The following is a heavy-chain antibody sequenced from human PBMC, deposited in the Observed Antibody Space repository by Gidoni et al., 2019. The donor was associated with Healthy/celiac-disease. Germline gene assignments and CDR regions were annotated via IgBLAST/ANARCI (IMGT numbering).Heavy chain of an antibody. D-gene: IGHD2-21*02. CDR1: GGPCSRYA. Sequence: QVQLVQSGAEVKKPGSSVKGACKASGGPCSRYAISWVRQAPGQGLEWMGGIIPIFGTAHYAQKFQGRVTITADESTSTAYMELSSLRSEDTAVYYCARGEAYCGGDCSAPFDYWGQGTLVTVSS. J-gene: IGHJ4*02. V-gene: IGHV1-69*01. CDR2: IIPIFGTA. CDR3: ARGEAYCGGDCSAPFDY.